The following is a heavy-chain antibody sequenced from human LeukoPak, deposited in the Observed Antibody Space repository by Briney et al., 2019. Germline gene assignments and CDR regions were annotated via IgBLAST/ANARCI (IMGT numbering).Heavy chain of an antibody. V-gene: IGHV3-11*06. J-gene: IGHJ4*02. CDR3: ASGITMVRGPTHFDY. CDR2: ISSSSSYT. CDR1: GFTFSDYY. D-gene: IGHD3-10*01. Sequence: AGGSLRLSCAASGFTFSDYYMSWIRQAPGKGLEWVSYISSSSSYTNYADSVKGRFTISRDNAKNSLYLQMNSLRAEDTAVYYCASGITMVRGPTHFDYWGQGTLVTVSS.